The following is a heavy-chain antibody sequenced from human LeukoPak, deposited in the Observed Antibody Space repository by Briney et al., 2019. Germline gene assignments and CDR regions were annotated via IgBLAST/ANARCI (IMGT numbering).Heavy chain of an antibody. D-gene: IGHD6-13*01. CDR1: GFTFNTYG. CDR2: IWYDGSNK. J-gene: IGHJ4*02. CDR3: ARAGYSSSWYNLLDY. V-gene: IGHV3-33*01. Sequence: GRSLRLSYAASGFTFNTYGMHWVRQAPGKGLEWMAVIWYDGSNKYYADSVKGRFTISRDDSKNTLYLQMNSLRAEDTAVYYCARAGYSSSWYNLLDYWGQGTLVTVSS.